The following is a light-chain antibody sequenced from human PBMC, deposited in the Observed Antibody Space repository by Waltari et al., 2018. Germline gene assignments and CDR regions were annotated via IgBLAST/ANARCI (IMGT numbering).Light chain of an antibody. CDR2: DVT. V-gene: IGLV2-11*01. CDR1: SSAVGGYHY. CDR3: CSYAGPYTLII. Sequence: QSALTQPRSVSGSPGQSVTISCTGTSSAVGGYHYVSWYQQHPGNAPKLIIYDVTKRPSGVPDRFSGSKSGNTASLTISGLQAEDEADYYCCSYAGPYTLIIFGGGTKLTVV. J-gene: IGLJ2*01.